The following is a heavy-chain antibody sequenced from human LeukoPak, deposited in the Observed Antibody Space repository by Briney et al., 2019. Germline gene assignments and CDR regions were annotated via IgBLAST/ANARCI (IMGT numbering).Heavy chain of an antibody. Sequence: SETLSLPCTVSGGSFSSCSYYWGWIRQPPGKGLEWYGSIYYSGSTYYNPSLKSRVTISVDTSKNQFSLKLSSVTAADTAVYYCARAVGPDDYSNQGYWGQGTLVTVSS. CDR3: ARAVGPDDYSNQGY. V-gene: IGHV4-39*07. J-gene: IGHJ4*02. CDR1: GGSFSSCSYY. CDR2: IYYSGST. D-gene: IGHD4-11*01.